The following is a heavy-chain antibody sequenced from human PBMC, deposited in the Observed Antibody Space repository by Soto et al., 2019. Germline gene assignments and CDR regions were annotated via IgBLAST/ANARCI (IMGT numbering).Heavy chain of an antibody. CDR1: GGTFSSYA. V-gene: IGHV1-69*01. CDR3: AREPGIAAAADY. J-gene: IGHJ4*02. Sequence: QVQLVQSGAEVKKPGSSVTVSCKASGGTFSSYAISWVRQAPGQGLGWMGGIIPIFGTANYAQKFQGRVTITADESTSTAYMELSSLSSEDTAVYYCAREPGIAAAADYWGQGTLVTVSS. CDR2: IIPIFGTA. D-gene: IGHD6-13*01.